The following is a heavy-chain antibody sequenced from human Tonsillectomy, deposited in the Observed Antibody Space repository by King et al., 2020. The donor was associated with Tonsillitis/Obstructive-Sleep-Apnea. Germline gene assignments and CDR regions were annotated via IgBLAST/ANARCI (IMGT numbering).Heavy chain of an antibody. J-gene: IGHJ4*02. CDR1: GFTFSGSA. CDR3: TRRGGRFLEWYLDD. Sequence: EVQLVESGGGLFQPGGSLKLSCAASGFTFSGSAMHWVRQASGKGLEWIGRIRSKGNNYATVYAGSVKGRFTVSRDDSKNTAYLQTNGLKTEDTAVYYCTRRGGRFLEWYLDDWGQGTLVTVSS. V-gene: IGHV3-73*01. D-gene: IGHD3-3*01. CDR2: IRSKGNNYAT.